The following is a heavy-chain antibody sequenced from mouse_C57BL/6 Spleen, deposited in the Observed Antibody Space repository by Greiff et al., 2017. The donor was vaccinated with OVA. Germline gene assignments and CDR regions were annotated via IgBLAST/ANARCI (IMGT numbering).Heavy chain of an antibody. CDR3: ARYDYDKGFAY. CDR1: GFTFSSYG. Sequence: EVQLVESGGDLVKPGGSLKLSCAASGFTFSSYGMSWVRQTPDKRLEWVATISSGGSYTYYPDSVKGRFTISGDNAKNTLYLQMSSLKSEDTAMYYCARYDYDKGFAYWGQGTLVTVSA. J-gene: IGHJ3*01. CDR2: ISSGGSYT. D-gene: IGHD2-4*01. V-gene: IGHV5-6*01.